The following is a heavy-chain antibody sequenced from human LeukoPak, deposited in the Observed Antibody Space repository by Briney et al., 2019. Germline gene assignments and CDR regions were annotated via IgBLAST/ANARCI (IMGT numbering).Heavy chain of an antibody. D-gene: IGHD3-10*01. J-gene: IGHJ5*02. CDR3: ARAFRTYYGSHNWFDP. CDR1: GGSFSGYY. V-gene: IGHV4-34*01. Sequence: NPSETLSLTCAVYGGSFSGYYWSWIRQPPGKGLEWIGEINHSGSTNYNPSLKSRVTISVDTSKNQFSLKLSSVTAADTAVYYCARAFRTYYGSHNWFDPWGQGTLVTVSS. CDR2: INHSGST.